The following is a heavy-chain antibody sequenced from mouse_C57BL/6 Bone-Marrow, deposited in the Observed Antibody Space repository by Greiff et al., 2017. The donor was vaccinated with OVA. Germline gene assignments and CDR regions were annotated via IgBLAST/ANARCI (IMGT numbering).Heavy chain of an antibody. CDR3: ARDAYYGSSPFAY. CDR2: SRNKANDYTT. D-gene: IGHD1-1*01. J-gene: IGHJ3*01. CDR1: GFTFSDFY. Sequence: EVNVVDSGGGLVQSGRSLRLSCATSGFTFSDFYMEWVRQAPGKGLEWIAASRNKANDYTTEYSASVKGRFIVSRDTSQSILYLQMNALRAEDTAIYYCARDAYYGSSPFAYWGQGTLVTVSA. V-gene: IGHV7-1*01.